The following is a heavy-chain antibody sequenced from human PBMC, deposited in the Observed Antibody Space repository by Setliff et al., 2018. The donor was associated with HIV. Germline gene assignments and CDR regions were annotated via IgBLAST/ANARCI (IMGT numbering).Heavy chain of an antibody. CDR2: MNPNSGNT. Sequence: ASVKVSCKASGYTFTSYDINWVRQATGQGLEWMGWMNPNSGNTGYAQKFQGRVTMTRNTSISTAYMELSSLRSEDTAVYYCASGRGYCNKGDCYIGVHRTPDKYYFDSWGQGTLVTVSS. J-gene: IGHJ4*02. CDR1: GYTFTSYD. V-gene: IGHV1-8*01. CDR3: ASGRGYCNKGDCYIGVHRTPDKYYFDS. D-gene: IGHD2-8*01.